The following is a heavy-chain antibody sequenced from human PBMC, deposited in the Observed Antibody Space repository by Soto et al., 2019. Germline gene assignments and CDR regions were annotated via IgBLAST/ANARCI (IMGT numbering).Heavy chain of an antibody. D-gene: IGHD1-7*01. CDR2: IYYSGST. V-gene: IGHV4-31*03. J-gene: IGHJ4*02. Sequence: QVQLQESGPGLVKPSQTLSLSCTVSGDSISSGAYYWSWIRQHPGKGLAWIGYIYYSGSTYYNPSLKSRVSISIDMSQNQVSLKLSSVTAADAAVYYCARGGHQKNWNYALDYWGQGTVVTVSS. CDR1: GDSISSGAYY. CDR3: ARGGHQKNWNYALDY.